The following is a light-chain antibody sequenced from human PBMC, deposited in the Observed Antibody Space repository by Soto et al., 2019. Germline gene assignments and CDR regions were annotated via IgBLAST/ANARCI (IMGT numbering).Light chain of an antibody. Sequence: EIQMTQSPSTLSASVGERATLSCRASQDIRNDLGWYQQKPGKAPKRLIYAASSLPSGLPSRFSGSGSGTVIPLTISRLQPEYFATYYCQQNNSPPRTFGQGTKVEIK. V-gene: IGKV1-17*01. CDR2: AAS. CDR3: QQNNSPPRT. J-gene: IGKJ1*01. CDR1: QDIRND.